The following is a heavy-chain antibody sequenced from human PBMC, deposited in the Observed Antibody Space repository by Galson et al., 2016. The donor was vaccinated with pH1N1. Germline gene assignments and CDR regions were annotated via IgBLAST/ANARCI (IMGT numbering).Heavy chain of an antibody. CDR2: ISAYNGDT. CDR3: ARHRSGWSGALTYWHFDL. J-gene: IGHJ2*01. D-gene: IGHD6-19*01. CDR1: NHTFTAYS. V-gene: IGHV1-18*01. Sequence: VKVSCKASNHTFTAYSISWVRQAPGQGLEWMAWISAYNGDTKYAEKFQGRVTMTTDTSANTAYMELRSLRSDDTAVYYCARHRSGWSGALTYWHFDLWGRGTLVTVSS.